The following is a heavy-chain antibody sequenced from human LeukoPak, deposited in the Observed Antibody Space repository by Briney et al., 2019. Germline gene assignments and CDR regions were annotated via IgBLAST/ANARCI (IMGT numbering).Heavy chain of an antibody. V-gene: IGHV3-48*03. D-gene: IGHD1-26*01. Sequence: GGSLRLSCAASGFTFSSYEMNWVRQAPGKGLEWVSYISSSGSPIYYADSVKCRFTISRDNAKNSLYLQMSSLRVEDTAVYYCARGPQEPYGIDYWGQGTLVTVSS. CDR2: ISSSGSPI. J-gene: IGHJ4*02. CDR1: GFTFSSYE. CDR3: ARGPQEPYGIDY.